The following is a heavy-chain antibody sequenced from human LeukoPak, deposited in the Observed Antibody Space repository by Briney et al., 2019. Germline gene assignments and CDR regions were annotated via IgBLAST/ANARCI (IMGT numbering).Heavy chain of an antibody. V-gene: IGHV3-7*01. CDR1: GFTFSGNW. CDR2: INPDGSQK. J-gene: IGHJ5*02. CDR3: ARVKKGSGSYYNVYWFDP. D-gene: IGHD3-10*01. Sequence: GGSLTLSCGASGFTFSGNWISWVRQAPGKGLEWVASINPDGSQKLYVDSVKGRFTISRDNTKSSLYLQMNSLGAEDTAMYYCARVKKGSGSYYNVYWFDPWGQGTLVTVSS.